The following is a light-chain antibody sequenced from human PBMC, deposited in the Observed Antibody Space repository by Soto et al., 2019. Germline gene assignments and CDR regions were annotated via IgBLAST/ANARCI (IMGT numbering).Light chain of an antibody. CDR1: SSPVGGYHY. CDR2: AGS. Sequence: QSVLTQPRSVSGSAGQSVTISCTGTSSPVGGYHYVSWYQQFPGKAPQLMIYAGSQRPSGVSDRFSASESANTASLTISGLQAEDEADYYCCSYAGRSTYVFGTGTRSPS. CDR3: CSYAGRSTYV. V-gene: IGLV2-11*01. J-gene: IGLJ1*01.